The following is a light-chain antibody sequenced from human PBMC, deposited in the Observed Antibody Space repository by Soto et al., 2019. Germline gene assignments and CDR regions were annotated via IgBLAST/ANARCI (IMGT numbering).Light chain of an antibody. Sequence: QSALTQPPSASGSPGQSVTISCTGTSSDVGAYNYVSWYQQYTGKAPKLMIYDVSKRPSGVPDRFSGSKSGNTASLTVSGLRADDEAVYYCSSYGGWDTCHVIFGGGTKLTVL. CDR3: SSYGGWDTCHVI. CDR1: SSDVGAYNY. CDR2: DVS. J-gene: IGLJ2*01. V-gene: IGLV2-8*01.